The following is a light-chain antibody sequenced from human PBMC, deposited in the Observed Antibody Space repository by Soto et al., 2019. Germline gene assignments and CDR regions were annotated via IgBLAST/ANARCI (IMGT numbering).Light chain of an antibody. Sequence: QTVVTQEPSFSVSPGGTVTLTCGLSSGSVSTSYYPSWHQQTPGQAPRTLIYSTNTRSSGVPDRFSGSILGNKAALTITGAQADVESDYYCVLYMGSGISVFGGGTQLPVL. J-gene: IGLJ3*02. CDR3: VLYMGSGISV. CDR1: SGSVSTSYY. CDR2: STN. V-gene: IGLV8-61*01.